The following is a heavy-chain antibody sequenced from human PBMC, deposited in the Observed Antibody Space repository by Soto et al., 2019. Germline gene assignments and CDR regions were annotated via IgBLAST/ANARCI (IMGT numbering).Heavy chain of an antibody. Sequence: GGSLRLSCAASGFTFSSFAMSWVRQAPGKGLEWVSAISGRGDDTDHADSVKGRFTISRDNSKNTLYLQMNSLRAEDTAVYYCAGPGYSSQDYWGQGXQVTVYS. CDR3: AGPGYSSQDY. D-gene: IGHD5-18*01. J-gene: IGHJ4*02. CDR2: ISGRGDDT. CDR1: GFTFSSFA. V-gene: IGHV3-23*01.